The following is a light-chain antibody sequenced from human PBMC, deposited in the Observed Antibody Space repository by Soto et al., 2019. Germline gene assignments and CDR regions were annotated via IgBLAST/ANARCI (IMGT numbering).Light chain of an antibody. J-gene: IGLJ2*01. CDR1: SSDVGGYNY. Sequence: QSVLTQPPSASGSPGQSLTISCTGTSSDVGGYNYVSWYQPHPGKAPKLMIYEVTKRPSGVPDRFSCSKSGNTASLTVSGLQADDEADYYCSSYAGSKTLFGGGTKLTVL. V-gene: IGLV2-8*01. CDR3: SSYAGSKTL. CDR2: EVT.